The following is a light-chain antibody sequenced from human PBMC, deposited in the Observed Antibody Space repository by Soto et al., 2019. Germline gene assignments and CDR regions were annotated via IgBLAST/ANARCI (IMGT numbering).Light chain of an antibody. V-gene: IGKV3-20*01. CDR2: GAS. CDR3: LHFDTSPLYT. Sequence: EIVLTQSPGTLSLSPGERATLSCRASQSVRSSYLAWYQQKPGQAPRLLIYGASTRATGIPDRFSGSGSGTDFSLTISRLEPEDFAVYYCLHFDTSPLYTFDQGTKVEIK. CDR1: QSVRSSY. J-gene: IGKJ2*01.